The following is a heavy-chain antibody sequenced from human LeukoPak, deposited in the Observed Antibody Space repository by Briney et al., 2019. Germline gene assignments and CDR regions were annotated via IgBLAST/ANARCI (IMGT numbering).Heavy chain of an antibody. CDR3: AKDLSKQHLVGRGGGGNYYYMDV. D-gene: IGHD6-13*01. CDR1: GLTLRSYG. CDR2: FSVTGSSP. J-gene: IGHJ6*03. Sequence: PGRSLRLSGAASGLTLRSYGMSWVGQPLGKGLGWVAAFSVTGSSPYYADSVKGRVTISRDNTKNSLYLQMNSLRAEDTAVYYCAKDLSKQHLVGRGGGGNYYYMDVWGKGTTVAISS. V-gene: IGHV3-23*01.